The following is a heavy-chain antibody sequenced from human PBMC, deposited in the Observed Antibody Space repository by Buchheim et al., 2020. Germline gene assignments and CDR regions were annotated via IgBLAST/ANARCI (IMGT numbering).Heavy chain of an antibody. J-gene: IGHJ4*02. V-gene: IGHV3-23*01. CDR3: AKVGSSAYFFES. Sequence: EVGLLESGGSLAQPGGSLILSCAASGFTFTSYLMMWVRQGPGKGLECVSTINGRGDNTYYADSVKGRFIISRDTSRTTIYLRMDSLRVEDTAIYYCAKVGSSAYFFESWGRGT. CDR1: GFTFTSYL. CDR2: INGRGDNT.